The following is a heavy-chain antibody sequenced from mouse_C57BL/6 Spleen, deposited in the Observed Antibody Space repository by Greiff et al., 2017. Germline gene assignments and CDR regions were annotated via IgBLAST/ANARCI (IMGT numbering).Heavy chain of an antibody. Sequence: EVMLVESGGGLVKPGGSLKLSCAASGFTFSDYGMHWVRQAPEKGLEWVAYISSGSSTIYYADTVKGRFTISRDNAKNTLFLQMTSLRSEDTAMYYCARANLLLRYWYFDVWGTGTTVTVSS. D-gene: IGHD1-1*01. CDR2: ISSGSSTI. V-gene: IGHV5-17*01. CDR1: GFTFSDYG. J-gene: IGHJ1*03. CDR3: ARANLLLRYWYFDV.